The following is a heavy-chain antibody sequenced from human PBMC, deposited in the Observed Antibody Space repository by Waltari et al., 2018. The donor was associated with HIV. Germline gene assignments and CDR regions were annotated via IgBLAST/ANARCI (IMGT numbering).Heavy chain of an antibody. J-gene: IGHJ6*02. CDR2: INPSGGST. V-gene: IGHV1-46*01. CDR1: GYTFTNYY. Sequence: QVQLVQSGAEVKKPGASVKVSCKASGYTFTNYYMHWVRQAPGQGLEWMGIINPSGGSTTYAQKFQGRVSMTRDTSTSTVYMELSSLRSEDTAVYYCARHRPDMYSTSSGSRGMDVWGQGTTVTVSS. CDR3: ARHRPDMYSTSSGSRGMDV. D-gene: IGHD6-6*01.